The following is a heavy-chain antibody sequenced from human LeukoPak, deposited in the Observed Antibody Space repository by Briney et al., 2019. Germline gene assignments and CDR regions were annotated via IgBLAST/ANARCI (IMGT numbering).Heavy chain of an antibody. Sequence: SETLSLTCTVSGSSISSYYWSWIRQAPGKGLEWIGNIYYIGSTNYNPSLKSRVTISADPSKNQLSLKLSSVTAADTAGYYCARHGGSYSYDYWGQGTLVTVSS. CDR2: IYYIGST. CDR3: ARHGGSYSYDY. D-gene: IGHD1-26*01. CDR1: GSSISSYY. V-gene: IGHV4-59*08. J-gene: IGHJ4*02.